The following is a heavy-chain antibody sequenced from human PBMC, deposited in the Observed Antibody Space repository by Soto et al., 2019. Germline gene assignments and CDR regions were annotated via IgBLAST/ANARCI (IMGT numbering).Heavy chain of an antibody. V-gene: IGHV3-30*03. J-gene: IGHJ5*02. CDR2: ISYDGSNK. CDR1: GFTFSSYG. Sequence: QVQLVESGGGVVQPGRSLRLSCAASGFTFSSYGMHWVRQAPGKGLEWVAVISYDGSNKYYADSVKGRFTISRDNSKNPLYLQMNSLRAEDTGVYYCAIGEVFDWFDPWGQGTLVTVSS. CDR3: AIGEVFDWFDP.